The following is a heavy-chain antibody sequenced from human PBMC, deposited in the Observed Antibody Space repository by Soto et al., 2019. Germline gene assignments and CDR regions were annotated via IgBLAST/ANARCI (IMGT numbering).Heavy chain of an antibody. D-gene: IGHD3-22*01. Sequence: QVQLVQSGAEVRKPGSSVKVSCKASGGTFSTHAISWVRQAPGQGLEWMGGIIPIFGRANHAQKFQGRVTISADASTSTAYMELSSLRSEDTAIYYCARGWGYDSSDYYYAYWGQGTLVIVSS. CDR2: IIPIFGRA. CDR1: GGTFSTHA. J-gene: IGHJ4*02. CDR3: ARGWGYDSSDYYYAY. V-gene: IGHV1-69*01.